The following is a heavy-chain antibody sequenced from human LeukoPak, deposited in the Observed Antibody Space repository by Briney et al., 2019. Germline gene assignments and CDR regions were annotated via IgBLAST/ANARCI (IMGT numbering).Heavy chain of an antibody. Sequence: GGSLRLSCAASGFTFSDYYMSWIRQAPGKGLEWVSYISSSGSTIYYADSVKGRFTISRDNAKNSLYLQMNSLRAEDTAVYYCARGATVAASFNYYYCMDVWGKGTTVTVSS. CDR1: GFTFSDYY. CDR2: ISSSGSTI. CDR3: ARGATVAASFNYYYCMDV. V-gene: IGHV3-11*01. D-gene: IGHD2-15*01. J-gene: IGHJ6*03.